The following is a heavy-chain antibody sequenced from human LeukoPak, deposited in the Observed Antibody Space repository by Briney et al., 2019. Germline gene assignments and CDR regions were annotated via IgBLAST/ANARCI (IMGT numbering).Heavy chain of an antibody. CDR3: ARGGHGSPSLDY. CDR1: GGSFSGYY. D-gene: IGHD1-26*01. J-gene: IGHJ4*02. V-gene: IGHV4-34*01. Sequence: PSETLSLTCAVYGGSFSGYYWSWIRQPPGKGLEWIGEINHSGSTNYNPSLKSRVTISVDTSKNQFSLKLSSVTAADTAVYYCARGGHGSPSLDYWGQGTLVTVSS. CDR2: INHSGST.